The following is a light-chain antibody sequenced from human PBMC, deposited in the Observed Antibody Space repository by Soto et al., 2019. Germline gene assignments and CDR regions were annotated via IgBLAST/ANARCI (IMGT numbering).Light chain of an antibody. Sequence: IVMTQSPAALSVSPGKRAILSCRASQSVSSNLAWYQQIPGQAPRLLIYGASTRATGIPARFSGSGSGTEFTLTISSLQSEDFAVYYCQQYNNWPKTFGQGTKVDIK. J-gene: IGKJ1*01. V-gene: IGKV3-15*01. CDR3: QQYNNWPKT. CDR2: GAS. CDR1: QSVSSN.